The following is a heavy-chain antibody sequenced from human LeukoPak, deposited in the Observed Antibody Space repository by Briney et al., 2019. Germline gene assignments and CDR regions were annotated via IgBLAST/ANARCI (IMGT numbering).Heavy chain of an antibody. J-gene: IGHJ4*02. D-gene: IGHD3-16*01. CDR1: GFTVSSNY. CDR2: IYSGGST. V-gene: IGHV3-53*01. Sequence: GGSLRLSCAASGFTVSSNYMSWVRQAPGKGLEWVSVIYSGGSTYYADSVKGRFTVSRDNSKNTLYLQMNSLRAEDTAVYYCARSRGLEMFDYWGQGTLVTVSS. CDR3: ARSRGLEMFDY.